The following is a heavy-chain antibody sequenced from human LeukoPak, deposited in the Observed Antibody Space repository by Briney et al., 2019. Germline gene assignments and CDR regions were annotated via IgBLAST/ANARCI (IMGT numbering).Heavy chain of an antibody. V-gene: IGHV4-59*01. Sequence: SETLSLTCTVSGVSINGYYWSWIRQPPGKGLEWIGYIYYSGSTNYNPSLKSRVTISVDTSKNQFSLKLSSVTAADTAVYYCARADYYDSSGYTLFDYWGQGTLVTVSS. D-gene: IGHD3-22*01. CDR2: IYYSGST. CDR1: GVSINGYY. CDR3: ARADYYDSSGYTLFDY. J-gene: IGHJ4*02.